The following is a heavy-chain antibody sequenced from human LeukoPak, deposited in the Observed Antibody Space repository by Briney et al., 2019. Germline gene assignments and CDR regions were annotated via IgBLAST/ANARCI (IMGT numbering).Heavy chain of an antibody. V-gene: IGHV3-23*01. D-gene: IGHD2-21*01. CDR2: ITGSGDYT. J-gene: IGHJ4*02. CDR1: GFSFGSHP. Sequence: GGSLRLSCAASGFSFGSHPMNWVRQAPGKGLEWVSGITGSGDYTYYIDSVQGRFTNSRDNSKNMLFLQMNSLRAEDTAVYYCARGVMAARLYYFDYWGRGILVTVSS. CDR3: ARGVMAARLYYFDY.